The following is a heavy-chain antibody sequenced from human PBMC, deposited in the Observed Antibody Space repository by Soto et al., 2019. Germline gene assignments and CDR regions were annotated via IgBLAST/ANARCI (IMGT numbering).Heavy chain of an antibody. CDR1: GGTFSSYA. Sequence: QVQLVQSGAEVKKPGSSVKVSCKASGGTFSSYAISWVRQAPGQGLEWMGGIIPIFGTANYAQKFQGRVTLTAAESTSTAYMELSSLRSEDTAVYYCARDRGYQLRYYYSYGMDVWGQGTTVTVSS. D-gene: IGHD2-2*01. J-gene: IGHJ6*02. V-gene: IGHV1-69*12. CDR3: ARDRGYQLRYYYSYGMDV. CDR2: IIPIFGTA.